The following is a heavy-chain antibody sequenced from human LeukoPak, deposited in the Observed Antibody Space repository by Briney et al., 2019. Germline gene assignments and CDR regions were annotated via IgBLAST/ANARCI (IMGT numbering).Heavy chain of an antibody. V-gene: IGHV4-39*07. CDR1: GGSISSSIYY. D-gene: IGHD1-26*01. Sequence: SETLSLTCTVSGGSISSSIYYWGWIRQPPGKGLEWIGSIYYSGSTNYNPSLKSRVTISVDTSKNQFSLKLSSVTAADTAVYYCAREGYSGWSLGGFDYWGQGTLVTVSS. CDR2: IYYSGST. CDR3: AREGYSGWSLGGFDY. J-gene: IGHJ4*02.